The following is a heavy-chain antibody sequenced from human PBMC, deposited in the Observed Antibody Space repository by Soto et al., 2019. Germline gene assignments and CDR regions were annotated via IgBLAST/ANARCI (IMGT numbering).Heavy chain of an antibody. CDR1: GYTFTSRG. Sequence: QVQLVQSGAEVKEPGASVKVSCKASGYTFTSRGIYWVRQAPGQGLEWMGWISPYNGDTHYAQSLQGRVTLTTDTSTSTAYMDLRSLRSDDTAVYYCVREPGEYDWYFDLWGRGTPVTVSS. CDR2: ISPYNGDT. D-gene: IGHD3-10*01. CDR3: VREPGEYDWYFDL. V-gene: IGHV1-18*01. J-gene: IGHJ2*01.